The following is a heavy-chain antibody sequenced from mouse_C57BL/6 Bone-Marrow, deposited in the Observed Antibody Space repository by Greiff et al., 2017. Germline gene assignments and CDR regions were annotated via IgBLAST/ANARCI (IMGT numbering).Heavy chain of an antibody. CDR2: INPSSGYT. J-gene: IGHJ2*01. Sequence: VQLQQSGAELARPGASVKMSCKASGYTFTSYTMHWVKQRPGQGLEWIGYINPSSGYTKYNQKFKDKATLTADKSSSTAYMQLISLTSEDSAVYYCANLYRGDYWGQGTTLTVSS. CDR1: GYTFTSYT. D-gene: IGHD5-1-1*01. V-gene: IGHV1-4*01. CDR3: ANLYRGDY.